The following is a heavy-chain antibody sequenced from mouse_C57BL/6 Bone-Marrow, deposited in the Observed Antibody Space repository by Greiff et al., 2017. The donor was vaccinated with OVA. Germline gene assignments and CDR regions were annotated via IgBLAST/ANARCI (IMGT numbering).Heavy chain of an antibody. V-gene: IGHV2-2*01. J-gene: IGHJ1*03. CDR1: GFSLTSYG. CDR3: ARKGNFDV. Sequence: QVQLQQSGPGLVQPSQSLSITCTVSGFSLTSYGVHWVRQSPGKGLEWLGVIWSGGSTDYNAAFISRLSISKDNSKSQVFFKMNSLQADDTAIYYCARKGNFDVWGTGTTVTVSS. CDR2: IWSGGST.